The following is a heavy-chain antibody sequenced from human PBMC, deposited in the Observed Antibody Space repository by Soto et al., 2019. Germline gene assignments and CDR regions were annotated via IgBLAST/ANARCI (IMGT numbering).Heavy chain of an antibody. CDR3: ARAGGWELPPG. V-gene: IGHV3-48*01. CDR2: ISSSSSTI. Sequence: EVQLVESGGGLVQPGGSLRLSCAASGFTFSSYSMNWVRQAPGKGLEWVSYISSSSSTIYYADSVKGRFTISRDNAKNSLYLQMNSLSAEDTAVYYCARAGGWELPPGWGQGTLVTVSS. CDR1: GFTFSSYS. D-gene: IGHD3-10*01. J-gene: IGHJ4*02.